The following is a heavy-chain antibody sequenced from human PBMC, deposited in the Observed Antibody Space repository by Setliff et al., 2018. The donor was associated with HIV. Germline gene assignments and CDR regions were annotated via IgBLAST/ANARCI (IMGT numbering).Heavy chain of an antibody. D-gene: IGHD6-25*01. CDR1: GYTFTSSD. CDR3: ARGAWYTSGWNSSPYLDV. CDR2: MNPKSGNT. J-gene: IGHJ6*03. V-gene: IGHV1-8*02. Sequence: ASVKVSCKASGYTFTSSDINWVRQATGQGLEWMGWMNPKSGNTGYAQRFQGRVTMTSDTSGSTAYMELSSLRSEETAVYYCARGAWYTSGWNSSPYLDVWGKGTTVTVSS.